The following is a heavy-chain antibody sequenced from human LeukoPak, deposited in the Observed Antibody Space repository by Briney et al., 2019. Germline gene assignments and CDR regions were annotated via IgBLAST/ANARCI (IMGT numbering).Heavy chain of an antibody. D-gene: IGHD3-16*01. CDR1: GFTFSSYA. J-gene: IGHJ4*02. CDR2: LSYDGSNK. CDR3: AKVEGSYDYGDY. V-gene: IGHV3-30-3*01. Sequence: GGSLRLSCAASGFTFSSYAIHWVRQAPGKGLEWVAVLSYDGSNKYYADSVKGRFTISRDNSKNTLYLQMNSLRAEDTAVYYCAKVEGSYDYGDYWGQGTLVTVSS.